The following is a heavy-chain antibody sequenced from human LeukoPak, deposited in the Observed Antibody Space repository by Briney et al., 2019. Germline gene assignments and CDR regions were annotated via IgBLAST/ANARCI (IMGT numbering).Heavy chain of an antibody. CDR1: AYSFTGYW. Sequence: GESLKISCKGSAYSFTGYWIGWVRQMPGKGLEWMGIIYPGDSDTRCSPSFQGQVTISADKSISTAYVQWSSLKASDTATYYCARYDCSGGSCSFDSWGQGTLVTVSS. CDR3: ARYDCSGGSCSFDS. CDR2: IYPGDSDT. V-gene: IGHV5-51*01. D-gene: IGHD2-15*01. J-gene: IGHJ4*02.